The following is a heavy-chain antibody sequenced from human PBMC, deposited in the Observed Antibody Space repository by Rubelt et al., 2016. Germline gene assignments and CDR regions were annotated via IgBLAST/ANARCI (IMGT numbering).Heavy chain of an antibody. D-gene: IGHD3-22*01. CDR2: ISSSSSTI. CDR3: ARVPRGYYDSSGYSNWFDP. Sequence: SGFTVSSNYMNWVRQAPGKGLEWVSYISSSSSTIYYADSVKGRFTISRDNAKNSLYLQMNSLRDEDTAVYYCARVPRGYYDSSGYSNWFDPWGQGTLVTVSS. V-gene: IGHV3-48*02. J-gene: IGHJ5*02. CDR1: GFTVSSNY.